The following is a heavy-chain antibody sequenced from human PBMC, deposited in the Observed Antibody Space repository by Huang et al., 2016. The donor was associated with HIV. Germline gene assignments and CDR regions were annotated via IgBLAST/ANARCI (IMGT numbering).Heavy chain of an antibody. CDR1: GGSITDRNYY. D-gene: IGHD3-10*01. V-gene: IGHV4-39*01. J-gene: IGHJ4*02. CDR3: ARHFGSWSGYFDS. Sequence: QLQLQESGPGLVRPSETLSLICTVSGGSITDRNYYWGWIRQPPGKGLEWIGSIYYSGDTDYNPSLKGRVTMSVDTSKNRFSLDIRSVAVADTAIYYCARHFGSWSGYFDSWGQGTLVPVSS. CDR2: IYYSGDT.